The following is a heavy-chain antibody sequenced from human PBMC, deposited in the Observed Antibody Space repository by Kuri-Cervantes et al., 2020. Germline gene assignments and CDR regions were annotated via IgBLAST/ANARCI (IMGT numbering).Heavy chain of an antibody. Sequence: SETLSLTCTVSGGSISSGGYYWSWIRQHPGKGLEWIGYIYYSGSTYYNPSLKSRVTISVDTSKNQFSLKLSSVTAADTAVYYCARDVGLYYDILTGYPSPFSYHHYYGMDVWGQGTTVTVSS. CDR3: ARDVGLYYDILTGYPSPFSYHHYYGMDV. CDR1: GGSISSGGYY. V-gene: IGHV4-31*03. J-gene: IGHJ6*02. CDR2: IYYSGST. D-gene: IGHD3-9*01.